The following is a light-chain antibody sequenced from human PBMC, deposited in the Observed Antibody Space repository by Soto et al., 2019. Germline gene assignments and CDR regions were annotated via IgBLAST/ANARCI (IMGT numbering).Light chain of an antibody. V-gene: IGLV2-8*01. CDR3: SSCAGSNTPFV. CDR2: EVY. CDR1: SSDVGGCKF. J-gene: IGLJ1*01. Sequence: QSALTQPPSASGSPGQSVTLSCTGTSSDVGGCKFVSWYQQYPGKAPKLIIYEVYKQPSGVPDRYPGSKSGNTASLTVSGLQAEDEADYYCSSCAGSNTPFVFGTGTKLTVL.